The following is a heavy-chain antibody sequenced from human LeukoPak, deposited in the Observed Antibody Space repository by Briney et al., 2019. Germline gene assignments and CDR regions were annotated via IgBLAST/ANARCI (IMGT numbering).Heavy chain of an antibody. CDR2: ISGSGNIT. CDR3: AKDHAYDTSGYYYDY. Sequence: GGSLRLSCAASGFTFSLYAMSWVRQAPGKELEWVSAISGSGNITYSADSVQGRFTTSRDNSKNTLYLQMNSLRAEDTAVYYCAKDHAYDTSGYYYDYWGQGTLVTVSS. V-gene: IGHV3-23*01. D-gene: IGHD3-22*01. CDR1: GFTFSLYA. J-gene: IGHJ4*02.